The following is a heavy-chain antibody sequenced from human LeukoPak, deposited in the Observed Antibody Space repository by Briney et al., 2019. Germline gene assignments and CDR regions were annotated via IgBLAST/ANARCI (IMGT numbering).Heavy chain of an antibody. CDR3: ARGRRGSSYVWLECYQYYYMDV. D-gene: IGHD5-18*01. CDR1: GFTFSSYD. Sequence: GASVKVSCKASGFTFSSYDINWVRQATGQGLEWMGWMNPDSGNTGYVQKFQGRVTMTRNTSTSTAYMELSSLRSEDTAVYFCARGRRGSSYVWLECYQYYYMDVWGKGTTVTVSS. V-gene: IGHV1-8*01. CDR2: MNPDSGNT. J-gene: IGHJ6*03.